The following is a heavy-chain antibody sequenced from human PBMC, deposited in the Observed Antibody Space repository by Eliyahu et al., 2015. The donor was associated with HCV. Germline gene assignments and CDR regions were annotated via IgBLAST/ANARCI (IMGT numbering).Heavy chain of an antibody. Sequence: QVQLQESGPGLVKPSGTLSLTCAVSGGSISSSNWWSWVRQPPGKGLXWIGEIYXSGSTNYNPSLKSRVTISVDKSKNQFSLKLSSVTAADTAVYYCARDPLRRMATINNYYYGMDVWGQGTTVTVSS. D-gene: IGHD5-24*01. V-gene: IGHV4-4*02. CDR1: GGSISSSNW. J-gene: IGHJ6*02. CDR2: IYXSGST. CDR3: ARDPLRRMATINNYYYGMDV.